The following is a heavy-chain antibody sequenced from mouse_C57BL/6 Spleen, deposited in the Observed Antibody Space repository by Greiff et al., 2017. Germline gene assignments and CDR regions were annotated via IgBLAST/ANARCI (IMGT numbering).Heavy chain of an antibody. CDR2: IRNKANGYTT. CDR3: ARGSSDYAMDY. Sequence: EVKLMESGGGLVQPGGSLSLSCAASGFTFTDYYMSWVRQPPGKALEWLGFIRNKANGYTTEYSASVKGRFTISRDNSQSILYLQMNALRAEDSATYYCARGSSDYAMDYWGQGTSVTVSS. V-gene: IGHV7-3*01. D-gene: IGHD1-1*01. J-gene: IGHJ4*01. CDR1: GFTFTDYY.